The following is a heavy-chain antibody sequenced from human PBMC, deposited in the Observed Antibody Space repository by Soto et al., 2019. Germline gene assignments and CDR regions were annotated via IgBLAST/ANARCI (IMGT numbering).Heavy chain of an antibody. D-gene: IGHD2-21*02. CDR3: TRADSDVVILPDVRPLFDL. J-gene: IGHJ4*02. CDR2: INPNGGYT. V-gene: IGHV1-46*01. Sequence: QVQLVQYGAEVKKPGASVKVSCKTSVYDFFKYNMHWVRQAPGQGLEWMGVINPNGGYTRHAQKFEGRVIMTRDTASKIVYMELSGLTSADTAMYYCTRADSDVVILPDVRPLFDLWGQGALVTVSS. CDR1: VYDFFKYN.